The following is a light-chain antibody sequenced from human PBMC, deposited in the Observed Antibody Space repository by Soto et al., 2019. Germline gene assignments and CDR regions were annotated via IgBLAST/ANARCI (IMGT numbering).Light chain of an antibody. J-gene: IGKJ4*01. CDR1: QSVTRSY. V-gene: IGKV3-20*01. Sequence: EILLTQSPGTLSLSPGERVTLSCRASQSVTRSYLAWSTQKPGQAPRRLIYGESNRATGIQDRVIGSGSGTEFTLTIRRLEPEEFAVYDCQQYGDSPTLGGWTKVDIK. CDR3: QQYGDSPT. CDR2: GES.